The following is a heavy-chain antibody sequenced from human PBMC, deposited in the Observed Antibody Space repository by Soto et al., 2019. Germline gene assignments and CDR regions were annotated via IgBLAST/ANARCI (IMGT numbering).Heavy chain of an antibody. CDR1: GGSFSGYY. CDR3: ARRSRLGYSYGYDFDY. Sequence: SETLSLTCAVYGGSFSGYYWSWIRQPPGKGLEWIGEIKHSGSTNYNPSLKSRVTISVDTSKNQFSLKLSSVTAADTAVYYCARRSRLGYSYGYDFDYWGQGTLVTVSS. V-gene: IGHV4-34*01. D-gene: IGHD5-18*01. J-gene: IGHJ4*02. CDR2: IKHSGST.